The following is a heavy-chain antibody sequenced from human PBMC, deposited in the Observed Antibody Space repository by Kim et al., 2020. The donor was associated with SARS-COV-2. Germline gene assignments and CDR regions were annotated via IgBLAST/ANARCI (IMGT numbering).Heavy chain of an antibody. CDR1: GGSISSYY. Sequence: SETLSLTCTVSGGSISSYYWSWIRQPQGKGLEWIGYIYYSGSTNYNPSLKSRVTISVDTSKNKFSLKLSSVTAADTAAYYCARHNPGGSGSCPEYWGQG. CDR3: ARHNPGGSGSCPEY. V-gene: IGHV4-59*08. D-gene: IGHD3-10*01. CDR2: IYYSGST. J-gene: IGHJ4*02.